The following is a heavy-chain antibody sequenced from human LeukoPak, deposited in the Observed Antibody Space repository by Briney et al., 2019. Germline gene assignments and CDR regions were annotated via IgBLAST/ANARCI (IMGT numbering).Heavy chain of an antibody. CDR1: GYTFTSYG. CDR3: ARQYCSGGSCYSFAFDI. V-gene: IGHV1-18*01. CDR2: ISPYNGNT. J-gene: IGHJ3*02. Sequence: ASVKVSCKASGYTFTSYGISWVRQAPGQGLEWMGWISPYNGNTNYAQKLQGRVTMTTDTSTSTAYMELRSLRSDDTAVYYCARQYCSGGSCYSFAFDIWGQGTMVTVSS. D-gene: IGHD2-15*01.